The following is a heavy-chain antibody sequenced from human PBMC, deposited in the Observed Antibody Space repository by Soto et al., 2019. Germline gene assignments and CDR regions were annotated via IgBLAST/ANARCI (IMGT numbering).Heavy chain of an antibody. CDR3: AREIGGVPVRGVMDV. D-gene: IGHD3-10*01. V-gene: IGHV3-33*01. J-gene: IGHJ6*02. Sequence: GGSLRLSCAASGFTFSSYGMHWVRQAPGKGLEWVAVIWYDGSNKYYADSVKGRFTISRDNSKNTLYLQMNSLRAEDTAVYYCAREIGGVPVRGVMDVWGQGTTVTVSS. CDR2: IWYDGSNK. CDR1: GFTFSSYG.